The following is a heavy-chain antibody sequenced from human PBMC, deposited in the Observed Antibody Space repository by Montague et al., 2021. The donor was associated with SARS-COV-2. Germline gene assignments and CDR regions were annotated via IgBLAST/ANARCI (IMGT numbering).Heavy chain of an antibody. D-gene: IGHD5-18*01. CDR3: ARLGRGYSYAQSAFDI. Sequence: SETLSLTCTVSGGSISSYYWSWIRQPPGKGLEWTGYIYYSGSTNYNPSLKSRVTISVDTSKNQFSLKLSSVTAADTAVYYCARLGRGYSYAQSAFDIWGQGTMVTVSS. V-gene: IGHV4-59*08. CDR1: GGSISSYY. CDR2: IYYSGST. J-gene: IGHJ3*02.